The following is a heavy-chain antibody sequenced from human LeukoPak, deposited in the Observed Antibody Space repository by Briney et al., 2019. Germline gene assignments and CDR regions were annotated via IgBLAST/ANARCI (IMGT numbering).Heavy chain of an antibody. J-gene: IGHJ3*02. V-gene: IGHV3-30-3*01. CDR1: GFTFSSFA. Sequence: GGSLRLSCAASGFTFSSFAMHWVRQAPGKGLEWVTVISYDGTKKYYADSVKGRFTISRDNSKNTLSLQMSSLRAEVTALYYCAREFWQGYYYDSSGYYGGYAFDIWGQGTMVTVSS. D-gene: IGHD3-22*01. CDR3: AREFWQGYYYDSSGYYGGYAFDI. CDR2: ISYDGTKK.